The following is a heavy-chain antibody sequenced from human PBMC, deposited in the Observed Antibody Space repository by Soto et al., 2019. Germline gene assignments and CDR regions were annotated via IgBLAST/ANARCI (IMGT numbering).Heavy chain of an antibody. J-gene: IGHJ4*02. CDR3: ASTSGVAY. CDR2: ISAYNGNT. CDR1: GYTFTSYG. V-gene: IGHV1-18*01. D-gene: IGHD3-10*01. Sequence: GASVKVSCKASGYTFTSYGISWVRQAPGQGLEWMGWISAYNGNTXYXXXXXXXXXXXXXXXXXXAXXXLRXLRSXXXAVYYCASTSGVAYXGXGTLVTLSS.